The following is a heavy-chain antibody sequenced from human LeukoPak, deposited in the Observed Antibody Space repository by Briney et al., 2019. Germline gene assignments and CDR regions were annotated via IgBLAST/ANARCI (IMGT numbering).Heavy chain of an antibody. V-gene: IGHV1-2*02. CDR1: GYTFTGYY. Sequence: ASVKVSCKASGYTFTGYYMHWVRQAPGQGLEWMGWINPNTGGTNYAQKFQGRVTMTRDTSISTAYMELSRLRSDDTAVYYCAREDAYSGYNWENWFDPWGQGTLVTVSS. CDR3: AREDAYSGYNWENWFDP. D-gene: IGHD3-22*01. J-gene: IGHJ5*02. CDR2: INPNTGGT.